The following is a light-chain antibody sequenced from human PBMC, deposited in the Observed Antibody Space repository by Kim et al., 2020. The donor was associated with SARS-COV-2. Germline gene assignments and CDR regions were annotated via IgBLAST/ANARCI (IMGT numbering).Light chain of an antibody. CDR1: GGSIVSNR. CDR3: QSFDSNIQV. V-gene: IGLV6-57*03. CDR2: EDN. Sequence: GRTVTLSGPRSGGSIVSNRVQWYRQRPGSAPATVIYEDNQRPSGVPDRFSGSKDSSSNSASLTISGLKTEDEADYYCQSFDSNIQVFGGGTQLTVL. J-gene: IGLJ2*01.